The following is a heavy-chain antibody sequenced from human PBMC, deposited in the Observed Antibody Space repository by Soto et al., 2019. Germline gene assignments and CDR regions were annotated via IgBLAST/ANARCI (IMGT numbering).Heavy chain of an antibody. CDR3: ARQWGSSSVDY. D-gene: IGHD6-6*01. CDR2: IYYSGST. Sequence: LETLSLTCTVSCGSISSSSYYWGWIRQPPGKGLEWIGSIYYSGSTYYNPSLKSRVTISVDTSKNQFSLKLSSVTAADTAVYYCARQWGSSSVDYWGQGTLVTVSS. J-gene: IGHJ4*02. CDR1: CGSISSSSYY. V-gene: IGHV4-39*01.